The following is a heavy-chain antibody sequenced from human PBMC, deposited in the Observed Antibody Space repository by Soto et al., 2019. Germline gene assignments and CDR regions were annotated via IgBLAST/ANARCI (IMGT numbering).Heavy chain of an antibody. J-gene: IGHJ6*02. CDR3: AKAGDTAMAPGGPYYYYGMDV. Sequence: SVKVSCKASGGTFSSYAISWVRQAPGQGLEWMGGIIPIFGSANYAQKFQGRVTITADESTSTAYMELSSLRSEDTAVYYCAKAGDTAMAPGGPYYYYGMDVWGQGTTGTVS. CDR1: GGTFSSYA. V-gene: IGHV1-69*13. D-gene: IGHD5-18*01. CDR2: IIPIFGSA.